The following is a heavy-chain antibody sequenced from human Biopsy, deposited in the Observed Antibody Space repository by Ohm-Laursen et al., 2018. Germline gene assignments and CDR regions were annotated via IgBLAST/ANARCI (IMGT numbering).Heavy chain of an antibody. CDR2: INRDGSST. CDR1: GYTFSSYW. J-gene: IGHJ4*02. Sequence: SLRLSCAATGYTFSSYWMYWVRQAPGKGLVWVSRINRDGSSTTYADSVKGRFTISRDSAKNTLYLQMNSLRAEDTAVYYCAREGYCSRTSCYPDYWGQGTLVTVSS. CDR3: AREGYCSRTSCYPDY. D-gene: IGHD2-2*01. V-gene: IGHV3-74*01.